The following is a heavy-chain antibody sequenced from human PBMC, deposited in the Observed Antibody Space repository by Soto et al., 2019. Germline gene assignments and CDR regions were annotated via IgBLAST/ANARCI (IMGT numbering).Heavy chain of an antibody. V-gene: IGHV3-30-3*01. CDR1: GFTFSSYA. CDR3: ARDRAAAGRFYSGMDV. Sequence: QVQLVESGGGVVQPGRSLRLSCAASGFTFSSYAMHWVRQAPGKGLEWGAVISYDGSNKYYADSVKGRFTISRDNSKNTLYLQMNSLRAEDTAVYYCARDRAAAGRFYSGMDVWGQGTTVTVSS. J-gene: IGHJ6*02. CDR2: ISYDGSNK. D-gene: IGHD6-13*01.